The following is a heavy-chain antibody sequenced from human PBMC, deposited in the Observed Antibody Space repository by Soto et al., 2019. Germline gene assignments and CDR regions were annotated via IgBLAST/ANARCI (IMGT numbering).Heavy chain of an antibody. CDR2: INPNSGST. D-gene: IGHD6-19*01. CDR1: GYTFTGHY. V-gene: IGHV1-2*02. CDR3: ATVNGVAGIWFDP. Sequence: ASVKVSCKASGYTFTGHYIHWVRQAPGQGLEWMGWINPNSGSTTYAQKFQGRVTMTRDTSISTAYMELSSLRSDDTAVFYCATVNGVAGIWFDPWGQGTLVTVSS. J-gene: IGHJ5*02.